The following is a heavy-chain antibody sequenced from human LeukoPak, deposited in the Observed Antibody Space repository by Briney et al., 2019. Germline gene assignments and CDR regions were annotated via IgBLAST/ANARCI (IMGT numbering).Heavy chain of an antibody. CDR1: TSR. CDR2: IGTYGGDT. D-gene: IGHD3-22*01. V-gene: IGHV1-18*01. CDR3: ARDLWNFYDDSGYNRDFDS. J-gene: IGHJ5*01. Sequence: AASVKVSCRATSRISWVRQAPGHGLEWMGWIGTYGGDTYYAQKFQGRITVTTDTSTSTVNMELRNLRSDDTAVYYCARDLWNFYDDSGYNRDFDSWGQGTLVTVSS.